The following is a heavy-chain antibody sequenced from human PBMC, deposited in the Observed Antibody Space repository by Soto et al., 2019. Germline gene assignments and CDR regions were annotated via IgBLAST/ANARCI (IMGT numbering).Heavy chain of an antibody. CDR3: AKPRSSGPPVGYYYYYGMDV. D-gene: IGHD6-19*01. CDR2: ISDSGGST. J-gene: IGHJ6*02. V-gene: IGHV3-23*01. Sequence: GSLRLSCAASGFTFTAYAMNWVRQAPGKGLEWVSSISDSGGSTHYADSVKGRLTISRDNSQNTLYLQMDSLRAGDTAVYYCAKPRSSGPPVGYYYYYGMDVWGQGTTVTVSS. CDR1: GFTFTAYA.